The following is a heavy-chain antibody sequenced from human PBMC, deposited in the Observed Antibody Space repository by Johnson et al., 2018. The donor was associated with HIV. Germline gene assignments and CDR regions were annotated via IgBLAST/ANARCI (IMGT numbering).Heavy chain of an antibody. V-gene: IGHV3-20*04. D-gene: IGHD5-12*01. CDR1: GFIFDDYA. CDR3: ARVVREYNGPRTRPDAFDI. CDR2: INWNGGST. Sequence: VQLVESGGGVVRPGGSLRLSCATSGFIFDDYAMGWVRQVPGKGLEWVSGINWNGGSTAYADSVKGRFTISRDNAKNSLYLQMDSLIAKDTAVYYCARVVREYNGPRTRPDAFDIWGQGTMVTVSS. J-gene: IGHJ3*02.